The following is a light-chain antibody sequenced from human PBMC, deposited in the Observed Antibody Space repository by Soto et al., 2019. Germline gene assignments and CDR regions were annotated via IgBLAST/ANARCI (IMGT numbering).Light chain of an antibody. J-gene: IGLJ3*02. CDR2: ENN. Sequence: QAVVTQPPSVSAAPGQEVTISCSGSSSNIGNDDVSWYQHLPGTAPKLLIYENNKRPSEIPDRFSGSKSGTSATLGITGLQTGDEADYYCGTWDSSLSAGVFGGGTKLTVL. CDR1: SSNIGNDD. V-gene: IGLV1-51*01. CDR3: GTWDSSLSAGV.